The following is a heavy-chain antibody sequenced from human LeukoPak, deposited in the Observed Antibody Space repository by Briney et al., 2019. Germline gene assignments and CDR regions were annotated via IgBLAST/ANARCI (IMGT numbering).Heavy chain of an antibody. CDR1: GFTVSSNY. CDR3: ARESSMVRGVILTRYFDY. V-gene: IGHV3-53*01. Sequence: GGSLRLSCAASGFTVSSNYMSWVRQAPGKGLEWVSVIYSGGSAYYAGSVKGRFTISRDNSKNTLYLQMNSLRAEDTAVYYCARESSMVRGVILTRYFDYWGQGTLVTVSS. J-gene: IGHJ4*02. D-gene: IGHD3-10*01. CDR2: IYSGGSA.